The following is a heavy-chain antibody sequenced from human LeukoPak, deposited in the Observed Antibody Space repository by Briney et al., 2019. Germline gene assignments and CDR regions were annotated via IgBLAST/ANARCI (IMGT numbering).Heavy chain of an antibody. J-gene: IGHJ4*02. CDR2: ISGSGGTT. CDR1: GFTFASYA. Sequence: GGSLRLSCAASGFTFASYAMSWVRQPPGKGLEWVSSISGSGGTTYYADSVKGRFTISRDKSQSTLYLQMNGLRADDTAVYYCAKGRLTTVISYLFDCWGQGTLVTVSS. D-gene: IGHD4-17*01. V-gene: IGHV3-23*01. CDR3: AKGRLTTVISYLFDC.